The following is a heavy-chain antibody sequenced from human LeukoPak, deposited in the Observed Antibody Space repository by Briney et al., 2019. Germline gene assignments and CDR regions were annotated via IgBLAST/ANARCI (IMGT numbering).Heavy chain of an antibody. V-gene: IGHV4-59*01. CDR2: IYYSGST. CDR3: ARETSQKGAHYMDV. J-gene: IGHJ6*03. D-gene: IGHD3-16*01. CDR1: GFTFSTFA. Sequence: PGGSLRLSCAASGFTFSTFAMIWVRQPPGKGLEWIGYIYYSGSTNYNPSLKSRVTISVDTSKNQFSLKLRSVTAADTAVYYCARETSQKGAHYMDVWGKGTTVTISS.